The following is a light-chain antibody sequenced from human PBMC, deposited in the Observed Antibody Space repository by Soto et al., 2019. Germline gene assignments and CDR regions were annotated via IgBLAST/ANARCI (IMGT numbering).Light chain of an antibody. J-gene: IGKJ1*01. Sequence: DIEMTQSPATLSVSPVERATLSCRASQTISSNLALYQQKLGQAPRLLIYGSSARATGIPARFSGSGSGTDFTLTISSLQSEDFAVYDFQQYNDWPRTFGQGTKVDI. CDR1: QTISSN. V-gene: IGKV3-15*01. CDR3: QQYNDWPRT. CDR2: GSS.